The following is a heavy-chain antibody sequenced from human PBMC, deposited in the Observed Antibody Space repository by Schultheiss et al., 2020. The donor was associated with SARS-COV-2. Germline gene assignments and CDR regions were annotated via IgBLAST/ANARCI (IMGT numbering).Heavy chain of an antibody. CDR2: ILYDGSNK. J-gene: IGHJ4*02. D-gene: IGHD2-2*01. Sequence: GGSLRLSCAASGFTFSSYAMHWVRQAPGKGLEWVAVILYDGSNKYYVDSVKGRFTISRDNSKNTLYLQMNSLRAEDTAVYYCARDMGDCSSTTCYFGIDCWGQGTLVTVSS. V-gene: IGHV3-30*01. CDR3: ARDMGDCSSTTCYFGIDC. CDR1: GFTFSSYA.